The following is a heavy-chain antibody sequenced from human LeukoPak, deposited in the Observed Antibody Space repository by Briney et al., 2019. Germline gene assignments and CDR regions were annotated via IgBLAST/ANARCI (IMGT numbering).Heavy chain of an antibody. J-gene: IGHJ4*02. Sequence: GGSLRLSCAASGFTFSDYYMSWIRQAPGKGLEWVSYISSSSSYTNYADSVKGRFTISRDNAKNSLYLQMNGLRAEDTAVYYCATYSGSYLRWGQGTLVTVSS. D-gene: IGHD1-26*01. CDR3: ATYSGSYLR. V-gene: IGHV3-11*06. CDR1: GFTFSDYY. CDR2: ISSSSSYT.